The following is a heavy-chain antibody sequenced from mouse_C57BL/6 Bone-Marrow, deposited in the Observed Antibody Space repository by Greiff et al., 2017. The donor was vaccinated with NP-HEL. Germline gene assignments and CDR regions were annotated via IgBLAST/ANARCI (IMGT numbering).Heavy chain of an antibody. CDR1: GYTFTDYY. CDR2: INPYNGGT. V-gene: IGHV1-19*01. J-gene: IGHJ2*01. D-gene: IGHD2-10*01. Sequence: EVQLQQSGPVLVKPGASVKMSCKASGYTFTDYYMNWVKQSPGKSLEWIGVINPYNGGTSYNQKFKGKATLTVDKSSSTAYMELNSLTSEDSAVYYCATRTYYDNWGYWGQGTTLTVSS. CDR3: ATRTYYDNWGY.